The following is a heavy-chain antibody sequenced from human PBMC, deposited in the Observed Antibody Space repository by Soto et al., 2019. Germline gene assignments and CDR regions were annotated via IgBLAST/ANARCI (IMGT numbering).Heavy chain of an antibody. D-gene: IGHD5-18*01. CDR3: AKDPYGDTAMEGAAPN. CDR1: GGTFSSYG. V-gene: IGHV3-30*18. J-gene: IGHJ4*02. Sequence: GRSLRLSXAASGGTFSSYGRHWVRQAPGKGLEWVAVISYDGSNKYYADSVKGRFTISRDNSKNTLYLQMNSLRAEDTAVYYCAKDPYGDTAMEGAAPNWGQGTLLTVSS. CDR2: ISYDGSNK.